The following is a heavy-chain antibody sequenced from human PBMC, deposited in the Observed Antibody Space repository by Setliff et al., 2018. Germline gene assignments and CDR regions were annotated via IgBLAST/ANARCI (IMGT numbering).Heavy chain of an antibody. Sequence: HGESLKISCKGSGYSFTSYWIGWVRQMPGKGLEWMGVVFPVDSDTRYSPSFQGQVTTSADKSISTAYLQWSSLKASDTAIYYCARLGRYDAFDIWGQGTVVTVSS. CDR3: ARLGRYDAFDI. V-gene: IGHV5-51*01. J-gene: IGHJ3*02. D-gene: IGHD3-16*01. CDR2: VFPVDSDT. CDR1: GYSFTSYW.